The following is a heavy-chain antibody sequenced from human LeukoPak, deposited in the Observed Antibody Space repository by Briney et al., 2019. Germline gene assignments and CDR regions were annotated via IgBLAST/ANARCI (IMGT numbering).Heavy chain of an antibody. CDR3: ATTMGYLQYCSGGSCYSMLD. CDR1: GGTFSSYA. Sequence: ASVKVSCKASGGTFSSYAISWVRQAPGQGLEWMGGIIPISGTANYAQEFQGRVTITADESTTTAYMELSSLKSEDTAVYYCATTMGYLQYCSGGSCYSMLDWGQGTPVTVSS. J-gene: IGHJ4*02. CDR2: IIPISGTA. V-gene: IGHV1-69*01. D-gene: IGHD2-15*01.